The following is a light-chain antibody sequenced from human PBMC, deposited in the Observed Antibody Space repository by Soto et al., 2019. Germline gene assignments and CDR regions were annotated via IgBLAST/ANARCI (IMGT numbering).Light chain of an antibody. CDR1: QSVSSDY. Sequence: EIVLRQSPGTLSLSPGERATLSCRASQSVSSDYLAWYQQCPGQAPRLLIYGASSRATGIPDRFSGSGSGTDFTLTISRLEPEDFAVYYCQQYGSSRTWTFGQGTKVDIK. CDR2: GAS. V-gene: IGKV3-20*01. J-gene: IGKJ1*01. CDR3: QQYGSSRTWT.